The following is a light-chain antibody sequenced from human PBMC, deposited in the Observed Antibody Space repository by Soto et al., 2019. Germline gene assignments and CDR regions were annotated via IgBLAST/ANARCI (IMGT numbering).Light chain of an antibody. V-gene: IGLV4-69*01. CDR3: QTWDKGSRVV. Sequence: QSVLTQSPSASASLGASVKLTCTLSSWHRSYAIAWHQHQPEKVPRYLMKLNTDGSHSKGNGIPDRFSGSSSGAERFLTISRLRSEDEADYYWQTWDKGSRVVFGGGTQLAVL. CDR1: SWHRSYA. J-gene: IGLJ2*01. CDR2: LNTDGSH.